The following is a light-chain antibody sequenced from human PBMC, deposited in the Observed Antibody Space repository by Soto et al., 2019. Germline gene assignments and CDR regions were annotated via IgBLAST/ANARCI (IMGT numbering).Light chain of an antibody. J-gene: IGKJ5*01. CDR3: QQYNNWPPRIT. V-gene: IGKV3-15*01. Sequence: EIVNIHAPATLFMNTGERATLSCRASQSVSSNLAWYQQKPGQAPRLLIYGASTRATGIPARFSGSGSGTEFTLTISSLQSEDFAVYYCQQYNNWPPRITFGQGTRLEIK. CDR1: QSVSSN. CDR2: GAS.